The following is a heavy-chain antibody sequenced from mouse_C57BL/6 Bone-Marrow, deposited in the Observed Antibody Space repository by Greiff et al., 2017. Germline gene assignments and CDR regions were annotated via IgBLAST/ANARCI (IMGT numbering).Heavy chain of an antibody. Sequence: QVTLKVSGPGILQSSQTLSLTCSFSGFSLSTSGMGVSWIRQPSGKGLEWLAHIYWDDDKRSNQTLKSRLTISKDTSRNQVFLKITSVDTAETATYYCARDYYGSTLFDYWGQGTTLTVSS. V-gene: IGHV8-12*01. CDR2: IYWDDDK. J-gene: IGHJ2*01. D-gene: IGHD1-1*01. CDR1: GFSLSTSGMG. CDR3: ARDYYGSTLFDY.